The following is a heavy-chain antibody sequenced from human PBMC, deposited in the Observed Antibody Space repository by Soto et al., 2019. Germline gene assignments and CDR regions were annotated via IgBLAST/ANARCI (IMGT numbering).Heavy chain of an antibody. D-gene: IGHD2-2*01. J-gene: IGHJ4*02. CDR3: TTGLPLVPAAKYYFDY. CDR2: IKSKTDGGTT. V-gene: IGHV3-15*01. Sequence: PGGSLRLSCAASGFTFSNAWMSWVRQAPGKGLEWVGRIKSKTDGGTTDYAAPVKDRFTISRDDSKNTLYLQMNSLKTEDTAVYYCTTGLPLVPAAKYYFDYWGQGTLVTVSS. CDR1: GFTFSNAW.